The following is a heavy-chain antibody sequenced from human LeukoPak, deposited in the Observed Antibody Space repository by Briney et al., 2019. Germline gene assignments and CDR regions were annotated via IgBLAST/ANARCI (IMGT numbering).Heavy chain of an antibody. Sequence: GESLKISCKGSGYSFTSYWIGWVRQMPGKGLEWMGIIYPGDSDTRYSPSFQGQVTISADKSISTAYLQWSSLKASDTAMYYCARHRGHKAAAGHYYYYYYMDVWGKGTTVTVSS. CDR2: IYPGDSDT. J-gene: IGHJ6*03. CDR3: ARHRGHKAAAGHYYYYYYMDV. D-gene: IGHD6-13*01. CDR1: GYSFTSYW. V-gene: IGHV5-51*01.